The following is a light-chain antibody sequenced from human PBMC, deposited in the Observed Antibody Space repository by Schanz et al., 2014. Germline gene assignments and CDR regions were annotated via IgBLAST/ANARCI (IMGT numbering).Light chain of an antibody. CDR3: QQYDSSPET. V-gene: IGKV3-20*01. J-gene: IGKJ1*01. CDR2: GPS. CDR1: QSVSSSY. Sequence: DILMTQSPVTLSVSPGESASLSCRASQSVSSSYLVWYQQKPGQAPRLLIYGPSSSASGIPDRFSGSGYGTDFSLTIPSLEPEDFAVYFCQQYDSSPETFGQGTKVDIK.